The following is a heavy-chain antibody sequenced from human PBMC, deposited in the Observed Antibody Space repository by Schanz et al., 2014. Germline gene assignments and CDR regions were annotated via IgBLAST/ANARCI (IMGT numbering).Heavy chain of an antibody. V-gene: IGHV3-33*08. CDR1: GFSFSDYY. D-gene: IGHD1-26*01. CDR3: ARDHTTESYYSAGPPIDY. Sequence: EQLVESGGGLVQPGGSLRLSCAASGFSFSDYYMSWIRQAPGKGLEWVAVIWSDGTNEYYADSVKGRFTISGDSSKYTVYLQMNSLRAEDTAVYYCARDHTTESYYSAGPPIDYWGQGTLLTVSS. J-gene: IGHJ4*02. CDR2: IWSDGTNE.